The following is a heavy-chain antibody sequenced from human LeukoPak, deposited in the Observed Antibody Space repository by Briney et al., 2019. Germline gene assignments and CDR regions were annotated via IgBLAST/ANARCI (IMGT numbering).Heavy chain of an antibody. J-gene: IGHJ4*02. CDR1: GFTFSDYY. V-gene: IGHV3-30*18. CDR2: ISYDGSNK. CDR3: AKDQQLAFDY. Sequence: GGSLRLSCAASGFTFSDYYMSWIRQAPGKGLEWVAVISYDGSNKYYADSVKGRFTISRDNSKNTLYLQMNSLRAEDTAVYYCAKDQQLAFDYWGQGTLVTVSS. D-gene: IGHD6-13*01.